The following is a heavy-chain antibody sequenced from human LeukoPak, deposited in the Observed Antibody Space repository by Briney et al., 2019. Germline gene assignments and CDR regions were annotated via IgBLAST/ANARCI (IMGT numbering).Heavy chain of an antibody. CDR1: GFAVSSNY. D-gene: IGHD3-22*01. Sequence: GGSLRLSCAASGFAVSSNYMSWVRQAPGKGLEWVSVIYSGGSTYYADSVKGRFTISRDNSKNTLYLQTNSLRAEDTAVYYCARDSIYDSSGYYFDYWGQGTLVTVSS. V-gene: IGHV3-53*01. J-gene: IGHJ4*02. CDR2: IYSGGST. CDR3: ARDSIYDSSGYYFDY.